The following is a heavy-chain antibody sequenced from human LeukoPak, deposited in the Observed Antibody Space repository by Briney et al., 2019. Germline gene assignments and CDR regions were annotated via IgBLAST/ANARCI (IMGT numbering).Heavy chain of an antibody. CDR1: GYSFTNYW. CDR3: ARRVHRVGSYPSHADH. D-gene: IGHD1-26*01. J-gene: IGHJ1*01. V-gene: IGHV5-51*01. Sequence: GESLKISCKGSGYSFTNYWIGWVRQMPGKGLEWMGIIYPGDSDTTYSPSFQGQVTISADKSISTAYLQWSSLKASDTAMYYCARRVHRVGSYPSHADHWGQGTLVTVSS. CDR2: IYPGDSDT.